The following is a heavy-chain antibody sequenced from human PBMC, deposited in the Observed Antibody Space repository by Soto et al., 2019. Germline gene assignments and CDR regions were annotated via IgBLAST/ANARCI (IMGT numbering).Heavy chain of an antibody. Sequence: QVQLQESGPGLVKPSGTLSLTSTVSGGSISTSYWWTWVRQSPGKGLEWIGEIYHSGSTNYNPALKSRVTISVDKSKNQFSLKVTSVTAAVTAVYYCARKDYIAPYSLDVWGQGTTVTVSS. CDR2: IYHSGST. J-gene: IGHJ6*02. CDR3: ARKDYIAPYSLDV. V-gene: IGHV4-4*02. D-gene: IGHD4-4*01. CDR1: GGSISTSYW.